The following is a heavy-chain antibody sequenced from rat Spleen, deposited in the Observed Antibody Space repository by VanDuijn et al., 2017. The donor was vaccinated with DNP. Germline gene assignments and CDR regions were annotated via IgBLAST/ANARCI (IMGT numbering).Heavy chain of an antibody. Sequence: EVQLVESGGGLVQPGRSLKLSCAASGFTFNKYGMAWVRQAPTKGLEWVAYIRFDGGSTYYGDSVKGRFTISRDNAKSTLYLQMNSLRSADMATYYCARWNSGFYAMDAWGQGTSVTVSS. V-gene: IGHV5-22*01. J-gene: IGHJ4*01. CDR3: ARWNSGFYAMDA. CDR2: IRFDGGST. CDR1: GFTFNKYG. D-gene: IGHD4-4*01.